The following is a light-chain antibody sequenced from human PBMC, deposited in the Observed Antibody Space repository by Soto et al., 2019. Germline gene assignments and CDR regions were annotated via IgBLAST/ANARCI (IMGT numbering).Light chain of an antibody. CDR2: QDT. Sequence: SYELTQPPSMSVSPGQTATIACSGDKLGDKYVCWYQQKSGESPILVIYQDTKRPSGTPERFSGSNSGSTATLTISGTQSIDEADYYCQAWDGGTVVFGGGTQLTVL. J-gene: IGLJ2*01. V-gene: IGLV3-1*01. CDR1: KLGDKY. CDR3: QAWDGGTVV.